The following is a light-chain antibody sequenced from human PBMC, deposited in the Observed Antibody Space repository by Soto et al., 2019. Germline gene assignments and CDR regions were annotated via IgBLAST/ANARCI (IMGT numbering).Light chain of an antibody. J-gene: IGKJ1*01. CDR1: QDISNY. Sequence: DIQMTQSPSSLSASVGDRVTITCQASQDISNYLNWYQQKPGKAPKLLIYDVSSLESGVPSRFRGSGSGTEFTLTISSLQPDDFATYYCQEYNSYSGTFGQGTKVDI. V-gene: IGKV1-5*01. CDR2: DVS. CDR3: QEYNSYSGT.